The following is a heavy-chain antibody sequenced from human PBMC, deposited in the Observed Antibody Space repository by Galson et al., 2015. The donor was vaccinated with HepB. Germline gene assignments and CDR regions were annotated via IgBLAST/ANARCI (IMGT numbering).Heavy chain of an antibody. J-gene: IGHJ4*02. CDR1: GFTFSNYA. CDR3: AKMSCSTTNCYVDY. Sequence: SLRLSCAASGFTFSNYAMNWVRQAPGKGLEWVSDISASGGSTYYADSVKGRFTISRDNSKNTLCLQMNSLRAEDAAVYYCAKMSCSTTNCYVDYWGQGTPVTVSS. V-gene: IGHV3-23*01. CDR2: ISASGGST. D-gene: IGHD2-2*01.